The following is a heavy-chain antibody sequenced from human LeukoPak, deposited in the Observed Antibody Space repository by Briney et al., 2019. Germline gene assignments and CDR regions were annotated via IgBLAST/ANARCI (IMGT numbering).Heavy chain of an antibody. CDR3: AKDRNYDLPYYFDY. V-gene: IGHV1-8*01. CDR1: GYTFTSYD. D-gene: IGHD3-16*01. CDR2: MNPNSGNT. Sequence: GASVKVSCNASGYTFTSYDINWVRQATGQGLEWMGWMNPNSGNTGYAQKFQGRVTMTRNTSISTAYMELSSLRSEDTAVYYCAKDRNYDLPYYFDYWGQGTLVTVSS. J-gene: IGHJ4*02.